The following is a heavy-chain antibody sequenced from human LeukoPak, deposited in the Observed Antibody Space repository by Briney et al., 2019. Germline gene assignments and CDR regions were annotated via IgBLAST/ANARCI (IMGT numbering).Heavy chain of an antibody. D-gene: IGHD6-19*01. CDR2: LYTGGDT. CDR3: AGGQMFTSGGFES. Sequence: GGSLRLSCAASAFSVSDKYMSWVRQAPGKGLEWVSVLYTGGDTFYADSVRGRFTISRDNFRNTVSLRMNSLRADDTALYYCAGGQMFTSGGFESWGQGALVTVSS. V-gene: IGHV3-53*01. CDR1: AFSVSDKY. J-gene: IGHJ4*02.